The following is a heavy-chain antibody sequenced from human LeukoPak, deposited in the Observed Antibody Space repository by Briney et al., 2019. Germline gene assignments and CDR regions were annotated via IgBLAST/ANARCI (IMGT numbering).Heavy chain of an antibody. J-gene: IGHJ6*02. D-gene: IGHD2-2*01. Sequence: PGGSLRLSCAASGFTFSSYAMSWVRQAPGKGLEWVSAISGSGGSTYYADSVKGRFTISRDNSKNTLYLQMNSLRAEDTAVYYCAGTVVPAAFWDYGMDVWGQGTTVTVSS. CDR3: AGTVVPAAFWDYGMDV. V-gene: IGHV3-23*01. CDR2: ISGSGGST. CDR1: GFTFSSYA.